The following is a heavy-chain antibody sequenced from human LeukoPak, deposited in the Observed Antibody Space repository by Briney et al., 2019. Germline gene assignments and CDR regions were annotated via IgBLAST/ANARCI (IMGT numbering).Heavy chain of an antibody. CDR1: GFTFSDYA. J-gene: IGHJ6*03. CDR2: IRSKANSYAT. V-gene: IGHV3-73*01. CDR3: ARDHNYYYYMDV. Sequence: PGGSLRLSCAASGFTFSDYAMHWVRQASGKGREGVGRIRSKANSYATAYAASVKGMFTISRDDSKNTAYLQMNSLKTEDAAVYYCARDHNYYYYMDVWGKGTTVTVSS. D-gene: IGHD1-14*01.